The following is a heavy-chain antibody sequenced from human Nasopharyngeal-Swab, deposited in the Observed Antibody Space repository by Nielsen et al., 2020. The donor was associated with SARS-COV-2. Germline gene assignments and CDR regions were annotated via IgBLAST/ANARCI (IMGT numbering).Heavy chain of an antibody. CDR2: ISGDGGST. Sequence: GESLKISCAASGFTFDDYAMHWVRQAPGKGLEWVSLISGDGGSTYYADSVKGRFTISRDNSKNSLYLQMNSLRTEDTALYYCAKDKGYSYLYWFDPWGQGTLVTVSS. CDR3: AKDKGYSYLYWFDP. D-gene: IGHD5-18*01. J-gene: IGHJ5*02. V-gene: IGHV3-43*02. CDR1: GFTFDDYA.